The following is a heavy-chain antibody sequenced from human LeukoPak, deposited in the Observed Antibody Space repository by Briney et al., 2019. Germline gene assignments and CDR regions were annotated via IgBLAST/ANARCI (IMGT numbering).Heavy chain of an antibody. D-gene: IGHD3-10*01. CDR2: INHSGST. J-gene: IGHJ4*02. V-gene: IGHV4-34*01. Sequence: SETLSLTCAVYGGSFSGYYWSWIRQPPGKGLEWIGEINHSGSTNYNPSLKSRVTISVDTSKNQFSLKLSSVTAADMAVYYCARVKLWFGEFPFDYWGQGTLVTVSS. CDR1: GGSFSGYY. CDR3: ARVKLWFGEFPFDY.